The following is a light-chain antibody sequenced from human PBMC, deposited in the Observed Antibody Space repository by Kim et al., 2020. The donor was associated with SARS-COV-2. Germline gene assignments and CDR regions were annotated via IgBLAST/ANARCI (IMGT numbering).Light chain of an antibody. J-gene: IGKJ2*01. CDR2: DAS. CDR3: QHHNSYPYT. V-gene: IGKV1-9*01. CDR1: QGISSY. Sequence: DIQLTQSPSSLSASVGDRVTITCRASQGISSYLAWYQQKSGKAPKLLIYDASTLQSGVPSRFSGSGSGTDFTLTISSLQPEDFATYYCQHHNSYPYTLGQGTKLEIK.